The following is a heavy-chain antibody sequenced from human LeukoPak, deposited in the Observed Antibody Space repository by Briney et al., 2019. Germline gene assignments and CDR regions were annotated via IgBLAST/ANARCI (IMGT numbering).Heavy chain of an antibody. CDR1: GFTLSSYA. Sequence: GGSLRLSCAASGFTLSSYAMSWVRQGPGKGLEWVSAISVSGNTYHADSVKGRFTISRDNSKNTLYLQMNRLRAEDTAVYYCAKDFSVYNYDSRVLDYWGQGTLVTVSS. V-gene: IGHV3-23*01. J-gene: IGHJ4*02. CDR3: AKDFSVYNYDSRVLDY. D-gene: IGHD3-22*01. CDR2: ISVSGNT.